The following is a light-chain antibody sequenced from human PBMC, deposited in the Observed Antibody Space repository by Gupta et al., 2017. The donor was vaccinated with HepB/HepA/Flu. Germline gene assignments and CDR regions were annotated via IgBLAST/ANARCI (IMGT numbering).Light chain of an antibody. CDR1: SLRNYY. Sequence: SSALTQPPVVSVSLGQTVTITCQGDSLRNYYKSWYQQKPGHAPILVIYHKNKRPSGIPDRFSGSNSGNTASLTITGAQAEDEADYYCDSHASTVYRLLFGGGTKLTVL. CDR2: HKN. V-gene: IGLV3-19*01. CDR3: DSHASTVYRLL. J-gene: IGLJ2*01.